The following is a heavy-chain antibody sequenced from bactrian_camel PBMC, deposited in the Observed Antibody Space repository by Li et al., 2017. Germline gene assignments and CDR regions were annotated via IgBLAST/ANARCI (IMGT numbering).Heavy chain of an antibody. CDR3: AAAKIGFPSLARYLYTE. CDR2: ILREIDT. Sequence: QLVESGGGSVQAGGSLRLSCVASGDIYARDCMGWFRQAPGKEREGVATILREIDTRYAGSVAGRFTVSKDHAKNSVYLQMDSLKPADTAMYYCAAAKIGFPSLARYLYTEWSPGTQVTVS. D-gene: IGHD5*01. V-gene: IGHV3S53*01. J-gene: IGHJ4*01. CDR1: GDIYARDC.